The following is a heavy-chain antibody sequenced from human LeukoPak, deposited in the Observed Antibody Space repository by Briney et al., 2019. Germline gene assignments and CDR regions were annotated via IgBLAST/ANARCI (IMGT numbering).Heavy chain of an antibody. CDR1: GGSFSGYY. CDR2: INHSGST. Sequence: PSETLSLTCAVYGGSFSGYYWSWIRQPPGKGLEWIGEINHSGSTNYNPSLKSRVTISVDTSKNQFSLKLSSVTAADTAVYYCARGLPIVVVPAVDYFDYWGQGTLVTVSS. CDR3: ARGLPIVVVPAVDYFDY. J-gene: IGHJ4*02. V-gene: IGHV4-34*01. D-gene: IGHD2-2*01.